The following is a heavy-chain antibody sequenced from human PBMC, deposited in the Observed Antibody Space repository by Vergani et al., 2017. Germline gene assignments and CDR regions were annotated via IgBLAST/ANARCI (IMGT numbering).Heavy chain of an antibody. CDR2: VDPEDGET. V-gene: IGHV1-69-2*01. D-gene: IGHD3-10*01. CDR3: ATAPPWFGELSSETYMDV. CDR1: GYTFTDYY. Sequence: EVQLVQSGAEVKKPGATVKISCKVSGYTFTDYYMHWVQQAPGKGLEWMGLVDPEDGETIYAEKFQGRVTITADTSTDTAYMELSSLRSEDTAVYYCATAPPWFGELSSETYMDVWGKGTTVTVSS. J-gene: IGHJ6*03.